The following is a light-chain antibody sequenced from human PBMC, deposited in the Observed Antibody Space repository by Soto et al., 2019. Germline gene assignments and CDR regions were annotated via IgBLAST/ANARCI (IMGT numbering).Light chain of an antibody. J-gene: IGKJ1*01. V-gene: IGKV3-20*01. CDR2: GAS. CDR3: QQYGSSYPWT. Sequence: EIVFTQSPCTLSLSPSERSTLSCRASQSVSSNYLAWYQQKPGQAPRLLIYGASSRATGIPDRFSGSGSGTDFTLTIRRLEPEDFAVYYCQQYGSSYPWTFGQGTKVDIK. CDR1: QSVSSNY.